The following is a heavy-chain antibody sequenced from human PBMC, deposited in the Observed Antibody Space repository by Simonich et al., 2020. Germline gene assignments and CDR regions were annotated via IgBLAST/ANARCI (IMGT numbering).Heavy chain of an antibody. CDR1: GGSFSGYY. CDR3: ARPLGIVWAFDI. CDR2: INHRRST. Sequence: QVQLQQWGAGLLKPSETLSLTCAVYGGSFSGYYWSWIRQPPGKGLEWIGEINHRRSTNYNPSLKSRVTISVDTSKNQFSLKLSSVTAADTAVYYCARPLGIVWAFDIWGQGTMVTVSS. D-gene: IGHD3-16*01. V-gene: IGHV4-34*01. J-gene: IGHJ3*02.